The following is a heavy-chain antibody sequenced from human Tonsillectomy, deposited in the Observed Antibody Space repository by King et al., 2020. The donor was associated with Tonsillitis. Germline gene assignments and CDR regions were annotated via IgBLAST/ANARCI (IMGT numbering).Heavy chain of an antibody. CDR2: ITGSGGST. CDR1: GFTFSSYA. D-gene: IGHD3-22*01. J-gene: IGHJ4*02. Sequence: VQLVESGGGLVQPGGSLRLSCAASGFTFSSYAINWVRQAPGKGLEWVSVITGSGGSTYYADSVKGRFSISRDNSKNTVYLQMNSLRAEDTAVYYCAKAPSGYYYRWDYWGQGTLVTVSS. CDR3: AKAPSGYYYRWDY. V-gene: IGHV3-23*04.